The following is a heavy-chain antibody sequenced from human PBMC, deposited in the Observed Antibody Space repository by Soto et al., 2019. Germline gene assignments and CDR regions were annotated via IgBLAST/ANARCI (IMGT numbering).Heavy chain of an antibody. CDR3: ARDLRKHITGTTYSEYGMDV. Sequence: EVQLVESGGGLVQPGGSLRLSCAASGFSFHIYSMNWVRQAPGKGLEWISSISRTGSTIYYADSVRGRFTISRDNAKNSLYLQMNSLRGEDTAVYYCARDLRKHITGTTYSEYGMDVWGQGTTVTVSS. CDR1: GFSFHIYS. J-gene: IGHJ6*02. CDR2: ISRTGSTI. D-gene: IGHD1-20*01. V-gene: IGHV3-48*01.